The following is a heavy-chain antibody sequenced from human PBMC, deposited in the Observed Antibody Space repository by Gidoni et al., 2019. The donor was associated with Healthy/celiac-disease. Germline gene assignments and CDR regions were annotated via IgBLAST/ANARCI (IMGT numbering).Heavy chain of an antibody. V-gene: IGHV3-30-3*01. CDR3: ARDGMAGSYFDY. D-gene: IGHD1-26*01. J-gene: IGHJ4*02. CDR1: GFTFSRYA. Sequence: QVQLVASGGGVVQPERSLRRSCAASGFTFSRYAMHWVRQAPGKGLEWVAVISYDGSNKYYADSVKGRFTISRDNSKNTLYLQMNSLRAEDTAVYYCARDGMAGSYFDYWGQGTLVTVSS. CDR2: ISYDGSNK.